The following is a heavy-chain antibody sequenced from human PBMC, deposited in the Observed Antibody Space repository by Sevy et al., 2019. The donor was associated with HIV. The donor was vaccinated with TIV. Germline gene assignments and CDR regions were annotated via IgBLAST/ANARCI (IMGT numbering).Heavy chain of an antibody. CDR1: GFTFSSYG. D-gene: IGHD3-3*01. CDR3: AGAYYDFWSGYFYDAFDI. V-gene: IGHV3-30*03. J-gene: IGHJ3*02. CDR2: ISYDGSNK. Sequence: GGSLRLSCAASGFTFSSYGMHWVRQAPGKGLEWVAVISYDGSNKYYVDSVKGRFTISRDNSKNTLYLQMNSLRAEDTAVYYCAGAYYDFWSGYFYDAFDIWGQGTMVTVSS.